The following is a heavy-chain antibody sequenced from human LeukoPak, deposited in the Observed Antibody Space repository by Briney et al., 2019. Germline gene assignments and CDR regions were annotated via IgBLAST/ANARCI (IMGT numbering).Heavy chain of an antibody. Sequence: ASVKVSCKASGYTFTSYDINWVRQATGQGLEWMGWMNPNSGNTGYAQKFQGRVTITTDESTSTAYMELSSLRSEDTAVYYCARAFNTAMVPGFDYWGQGTLVTVSS. CDR2: MNPNSGNT. D-gene: IGHD5-18*01. CDR1: GYTFTSYD. CDR3: ARAFNTAMVPGFDY. V-gene: IGHV1-8*03. J-gene: IGHJ4*02.